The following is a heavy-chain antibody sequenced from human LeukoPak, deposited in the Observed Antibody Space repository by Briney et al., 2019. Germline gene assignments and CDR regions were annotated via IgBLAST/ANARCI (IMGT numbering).Heavy chain of an antibody. CDR2: IYTSGST. D-gene: IGHD3-22*01. V-gene: IGHV4-61*02. CDR1: SGSISSGSYY. CDR3: ASGGGVYYDSSGDELVY. J-gene: IGHJ4*02. Sequence: SETLSLTCTVSSGSISSGSYYWSWIRQPAGKGLEWIGRIYTSGSTNYNPSLKSRVTISVDTSKNQFSLKLSSVTAADTAVYDCASGGGVYYDSSGDELVYWGQGTLVTVSS.